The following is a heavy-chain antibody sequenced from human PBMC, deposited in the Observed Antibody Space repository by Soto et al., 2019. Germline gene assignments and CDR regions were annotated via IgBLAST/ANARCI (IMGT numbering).Heavy chain of an antibody. Sequence: ASVKVSCKASGYTFTGYYMHWVRQAPGQGLEWMGWINPNSGGTDYAQKFQGWVTMTRDTSISTAYMELSRLRSDDTAVYYCARGSEAIVGATFFDYWGQGTLVTVSS. CDR2: INPNSGGT. CDR3: ARGSEAIVGATFFDY. J-gene: IGHJ4*02. D-gene: IGHD1-26*01. V-gene: IGHV1-2*04. CDR1: GYTFTGYY.